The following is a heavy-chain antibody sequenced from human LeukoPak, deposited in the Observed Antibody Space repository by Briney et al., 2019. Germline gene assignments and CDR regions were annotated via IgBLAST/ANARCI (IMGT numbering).Heavy chain of an antibody. D-gene: IGHD3-22*01. Sequence: ASVKVSCKASGYTFTNYGIDWVRQAPGQGLEWVGWISAYNDNTNYAQKLQGRVTMTTDTKTSTAYMELRSLRSDDTAVYYCARDILNNYDSSGYYGYWGQGTLVTVSS. CDR3: ARDILNNYDSSGYYGY. J-gene: IGHJ4*02. CDR1: GYTFTNYG. CDR2: ISAYNDNT. V-gene: IGHV1-18*01.